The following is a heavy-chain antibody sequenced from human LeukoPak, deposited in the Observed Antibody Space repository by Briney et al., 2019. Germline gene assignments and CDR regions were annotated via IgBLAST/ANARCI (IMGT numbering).Heavy chain of an antibody. V-gene: IGHV4-34*01. J-gene: IGHJ4*02. Sequence: ETLSLTCAVYGGSFSGYYWSWIRQPPGKGLEWIGEINHSGSTNYNPSLKSRVTISVDTSKNQFSLKLSSVTAADTAVYYCARGSMVAASDYWGQGTLVTVSS. D-gene: IGHD4/OR15-4a*01. CDR1: GGSFSGYY. CDR2: INHSGST. CDR3: ARGSMVAASDY.